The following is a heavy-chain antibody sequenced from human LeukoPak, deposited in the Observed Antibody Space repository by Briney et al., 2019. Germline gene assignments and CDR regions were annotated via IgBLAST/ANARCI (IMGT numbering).Heavy chain of an antibody. CDR1: GGSFSGHY. D-gene: IGHD6-25*01. CDR2: INHDGST. V-gene: IGHV4-34*01. J-gene: IGHJ4*02. Sequence: SETLSLTCAVYGGSFSGHYWTWISQPPGKGLEWIGEINHDGSTNFSPSLKSRVTMSVDTSKNQFSLKMRSVTAADTAVYYCARARGAEAIDSWSQGTLVTVSS. CDR3: ARARGAEAIDS.